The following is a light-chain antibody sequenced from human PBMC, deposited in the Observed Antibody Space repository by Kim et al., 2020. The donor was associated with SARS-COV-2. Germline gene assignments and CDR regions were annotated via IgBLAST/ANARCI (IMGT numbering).Light chain of an antibody. CDR1: KLGDKY. Sequence: SYELTQPPSVSVSPGQTASITCSGDKLGDKYACWYQQKPGQSPVLVIYQDSKRPSGIPELFSGSNSGNTATLTISETQAMDEADYYCQAWDSSTEVFGGGTQLTVL. CDR2: QDS. CDR3: QAWDSSTEV. J-gene: IGLJ3*02. V-gene: IGLV3-1*01.